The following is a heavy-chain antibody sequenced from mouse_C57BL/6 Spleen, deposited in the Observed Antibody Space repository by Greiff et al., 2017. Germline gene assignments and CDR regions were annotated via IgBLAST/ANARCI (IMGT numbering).Heavy chain of an antibody. J-gene: IGHJ3*01. V-gene: IGHV1-61*01. CDR2: IYPSDSET. D-gene: IGHD4-1*01. Sequence: QVQLQQPGAELVRPGSSVKLSCKASGYTFTSYWMDWVKQRPGQGLEWIGNIYPSDSETRYNQKFKDKATLTVDTSSSTAYMQLSSLTSEGSAVYYCARGANWDPFAYWGQGTLVTVSA. CDR1: GYTFTSYW. CDR3: ARGANWDPFAY.